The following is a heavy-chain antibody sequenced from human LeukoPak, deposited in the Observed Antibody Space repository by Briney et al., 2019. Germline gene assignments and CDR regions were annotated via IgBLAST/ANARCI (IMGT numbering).Heavy chain of an antibody. Sequence: GGSLRLSCVVSGFTLSSDWMSWVRQAPGKGLEWVSAITGNSDNTYYADSVKGRFTISRDNSKNALSLQMNSLRVEDTAVYYCAKENPVGGTNYFDYWGQGTLVTVSS. CDR1: GFTLSSDW. V-gene: IGHV3-23*01. CDR2: ITGNSDNT. D-gene: IGHD1-26*01. CDR3: AKENPVGGTNYFDY. J-gene: IGHJ4*02.